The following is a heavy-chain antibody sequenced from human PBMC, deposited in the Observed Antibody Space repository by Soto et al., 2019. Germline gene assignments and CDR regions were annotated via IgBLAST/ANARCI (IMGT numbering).Heavy chain of an antibody. CDR1: GFTCSSYW. V-gene: IGHV3-7*01. D-gene: IGHD6-13*01. Sequence: EVQLVESGGGLVQPGGSLRLSCAASGFTCSSYWMSWVRQAPGKGLAWVANIKQDGSEKYYVDSVKGRFTISRDNAKNSLYLQMNSLRAEDTAVYYCAGVPRGIAAAGAFVYWGQGTLVTVSS. CDR3: AGVPRGIAAAGAFVY. CDR2: IKQDGSEK. J-gene: IGHJ4*02.